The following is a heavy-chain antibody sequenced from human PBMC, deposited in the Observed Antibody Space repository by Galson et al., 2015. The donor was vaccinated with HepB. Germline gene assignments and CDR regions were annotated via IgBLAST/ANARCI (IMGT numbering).Heavy chain of an antibody. CDR2: INAGNGNT. V-gene: IGHV1-3*01. CDR1: GYTFTSYA. CDR3: ARGGAIIEGYDILTGYPPGAFDI. Sequence: SVKVSCKASGYTFTSYAMHWVRQAPGQRLEWMGWINAGNGNTKYSQKLQGRVTMTTDTSTSTAYMELRSLRSDDTAVYYCARGGAIIEGYDILTGYPPGAFDIWGQGTMVTVSS. J-gene: IGHJ3*02. D-gene: IGHD3-9*01.